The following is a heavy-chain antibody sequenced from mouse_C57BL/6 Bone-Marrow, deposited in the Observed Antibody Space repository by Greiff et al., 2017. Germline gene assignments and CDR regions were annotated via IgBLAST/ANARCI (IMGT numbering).Heavy chain of an antibody. Sequence: VQLQQSGTELVKPGASVKLSCKASGYTFTSYWMHWVKQRPGQGLEWIGNINPSNGGTNYNEKFKSKATLTVDKSSSTAYMQLSSLTSEDSAVYYCARDKDSNYEAMDYWGQGTSVTVSS. CDR2: INPSNGGT. CDR1: GYTFTSYW. D-gene: IGHD2-5*01. CDR3: ARDKDSNYEAMDY. J-gene: IGHJ4*01. V-gene: IGHV1-53*01.